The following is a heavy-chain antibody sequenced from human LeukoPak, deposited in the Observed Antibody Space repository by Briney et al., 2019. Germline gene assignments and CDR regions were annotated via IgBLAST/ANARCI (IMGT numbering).Heavy chain of an antibody. Sequence: EASVKVSCEASGYTFTDHTIHWVRQAPGQGLEWMGWINSNIGTTNYAKRFQGRLTVTRDTSINTAFMELSSLNPDDTAVFYCARRYDSRGPVTFDFWGQGTLVTVSS. CDR3: ARRYDSRGPVTFDF. J-gene: IGHJ3*01. V-gene: IGHV1-2*02. D-gene: IGHD3-22*01. CDR2: INSNIGTT. CDR1: GYTFTDHT.